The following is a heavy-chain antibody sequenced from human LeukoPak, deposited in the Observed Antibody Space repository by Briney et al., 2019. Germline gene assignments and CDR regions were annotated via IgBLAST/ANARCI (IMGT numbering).Heavy chain of an antibody. CDR1: GGSISSSNNY. V-gene: IGHV4-39*07. CDR3: ARGGDRSFDY. D-gene: IGHD3-10*01. J-gene: IGHJ4*02. CDR2: IYNNGTT. Sequence: PSETLSLTCTVSGGSISSSNNYWGWIRQPPGTGLEWIGRIYNNGTTYYNPSLKSRVTISVDKAKNQFSLNLNSVTAADTAVYYCARGGDRSFDYWGQGTLVTVSS.